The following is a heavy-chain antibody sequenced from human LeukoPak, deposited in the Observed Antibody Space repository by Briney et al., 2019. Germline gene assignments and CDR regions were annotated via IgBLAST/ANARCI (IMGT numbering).Heavy chain of an antibody. D-gene: IGHD2-15*01. CDR3: ARQTGYCSGGSCYGYFHH. CDR1: RGSISSSSYY. Sequence: SETLSLTSTVSRGSISSSSYYAVWIRQPPGNGLEWIGSVYYSGSTYYNTSLQSRVSISVDTSKKQSSLKLSSVTAADTAIYYCARQTGYCSGGSCYGYFHHWGQGTLVTVSS. J-gene: IGHJ1*01. CDR2: VYYSGST. V-gene: IGHV4-39*01.